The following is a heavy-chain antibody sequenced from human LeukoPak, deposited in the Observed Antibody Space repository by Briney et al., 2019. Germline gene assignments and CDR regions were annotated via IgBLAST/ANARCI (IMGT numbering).Heavy chain of an antibody. D-gene: IGHD6-19*01. J-gene: IGHJ4*02. CDR1: GFTVSSNY. CDR3: ARGLAVAGPTGEFDF. CDR2: IYSGGST. V-gene: IGHV3-53*01. Sequence: GGSLRLSCAASGFTVSSNYMSWVRQAPGKGLEWVSLIYSGGSTHYADSVKGRFTISRDNSKNTLFLQMDSLRAEDTAVYYCARGLAVAGPTGEFDFWGQGTLVTVSS.